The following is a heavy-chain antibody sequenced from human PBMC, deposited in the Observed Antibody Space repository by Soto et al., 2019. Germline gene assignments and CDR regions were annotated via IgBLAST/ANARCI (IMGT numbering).Heavy chain of an antibody. J-gene: IGHJ5*02. Sequence: GVSLRLSCAASGFTLGSHRIHWVRQPPGKGLEWVSRIDTDGGGTSYADSVKGRFTISTDNAKNTVYLQMNGLRAEDTAVYYCATVFDLWGQGTLVTVSS. V-gene: IGHV3-74*01. CDR3: ATVFDL. CDR2: IDTDGGGT. CDR1: GFTLGSHR.